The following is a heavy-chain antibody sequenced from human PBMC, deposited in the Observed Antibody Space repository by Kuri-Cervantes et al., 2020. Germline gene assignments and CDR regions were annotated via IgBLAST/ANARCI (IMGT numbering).Heavy chain of an antibody. V-gene: IGHV1-18*01. D-gene: IGHD2-15*01. Sequence: ASVKVSCKASGYTFSIYAITWVRQAPGQGLEWMGWINPNNDNTNHAQILQGRVTMTTDTSTSTAYMELRSLRSEDTAVYYCARDLDCSGGSCYSNWFDPWGQGTLVTVSS. CDR3: ARDLDCSGGSCYSNWFDP. CDR2: INPNNDNT. J-gene: IGHJ5*02. CDR1: GYTFSIYA.